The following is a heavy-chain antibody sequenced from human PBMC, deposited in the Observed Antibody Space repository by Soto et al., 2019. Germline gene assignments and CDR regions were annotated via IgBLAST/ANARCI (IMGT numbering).Heavy chain of an antibody. V-gene: IGHV1-46*01. D-gene: IGHD6-6*01. Sequence: ASVKVSCKASGYTFTSYYMHWVRQAPGQGLEWMGIINPSGGSTSYAQKFQGRVTMTRDTSTSTVYMELSSLRSEDTAVYYCAKETAYSSASINWFDYWGRGTLVTVSS. CDR1: GYTFTSYY. CDR3: AKETAYSSASINWFDY. CDR2: INPSGGST. J-gene: IGHJ4*02.